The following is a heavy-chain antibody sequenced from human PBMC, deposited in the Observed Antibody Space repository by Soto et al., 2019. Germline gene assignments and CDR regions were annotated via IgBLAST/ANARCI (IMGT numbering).Heavy chain of an antibody. CDR3: AREVAALRGGWFDP. CDR2: ISSRSSTI. Sequence: GGSLRLSCAASGFTFSTYTMNWVRQAPGKGLEWVSYISSRSSTIYYAESVKGRFTISRDNAKNSLYLQMNSLRDEDTAVYYCAREVAALRGGWFDPWGQGTLVTVSS. CDR1: GFTFSTYT. J-gene: IGHJ5*02. D-gene: IGHD6-6*01. V-gene: IGHV3-48*02.